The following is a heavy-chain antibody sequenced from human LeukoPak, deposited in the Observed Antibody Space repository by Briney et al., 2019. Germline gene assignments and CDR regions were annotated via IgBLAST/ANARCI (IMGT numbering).Heavy chain of an antibody. CDR3: ARAPDPYYYYYYMDV. J-gene: IGHJ6*03. CDR2: IIPIFGTA. CDR1: GGTFISYA. Sequence: SVKVSCKASGGTFISYAISWVRQAPGQGLEWMGGIIPIFGTANYAQKFQGRVTITTDESTSTAYMELSSLRSEDTAVYYCARAPDPYYYYYYMDVWGKGTTVTVSS. V-gene: IGHV1-69*05.